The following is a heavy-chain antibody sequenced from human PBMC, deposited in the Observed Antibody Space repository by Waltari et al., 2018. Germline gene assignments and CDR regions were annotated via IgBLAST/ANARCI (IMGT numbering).Heavy chain of an antibody. Sequence: EVQLVESGGGLVQPGGSLRLSCAASGFTFSSYWMSWVGQAPGKGLDGVANIKQDGSEKYYVDSVKGRFTISRDNAKNSLYLQMNSLRAEDTAVYYCAGSKWELQDAFDIWGQGTMVTVSS. J-gene: IGHJ3*02. CDR3: AGSKWELQDAFDI. CDR2: IKQDGSEK. D-gene: IGHD1-26*01. V-gene: IGHV3-7*01. CDR1: GFTFSSYW.